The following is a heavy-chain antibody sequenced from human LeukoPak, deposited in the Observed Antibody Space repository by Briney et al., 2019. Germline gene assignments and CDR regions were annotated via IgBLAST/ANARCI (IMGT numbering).Heavy chain of an antibody. J-gene: IGHJ3*02. D-gene: IGHD3-22*01. CDR3: ARVGDYYDSNGYSVDAFDI. V-gene: IGHV3-72*01. CDR2: IRNKAKSYTT. Sequence: PGGSLRLSCAASGFTFSSYAMNWVRQAPGKGLEWVGRIRNKAKSYTTEYAASVKGRFTISRDDSKNSLYLQMNSLKTEDTAVYYCARVGDYYDSNGYSVDAFDIWGQGTMVTVSS. CDR1: GFTFSSYA.